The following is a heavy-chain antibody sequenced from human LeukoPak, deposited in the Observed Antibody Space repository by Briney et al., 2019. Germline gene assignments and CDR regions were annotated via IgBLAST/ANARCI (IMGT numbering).Heavy chain of an antibody. CDR2: INPSGDST. Sequence: ASVKVSCKASGYTFTSYYMHWVRQAPGQGLEWMGIINPSGDSTSYAQTFQGRVTMTRDMSTSTVYMELSSLRSEDTAVYYCASLLITMVRGVIDYWGQGTLVTVSS. V-gene: IGHV1-46*01. D-gene: IGHD3-10*01. J-gene: IGHJ4*02. CDR1: GYTFTSYY. CDR3: ASLLITMVRGVIDY.